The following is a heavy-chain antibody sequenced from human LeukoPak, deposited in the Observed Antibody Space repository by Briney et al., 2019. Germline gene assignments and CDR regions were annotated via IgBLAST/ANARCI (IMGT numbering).Heavy chain of an antibody. CDR3: ARANRVFIAVAPPTFDP. Sequence: GGSLRLSCAASGFTFSTYSMNWVRQAPGKGLEWVANIKQDGSEKYYVDSVKGRFTISRDNAKNSLYLQMNSLRAEDTAVYYCARANRVFIAVAPPTFDPWGQGTLVTVSS. J-gene: IGHJ5*02. V-gene: IGHV3-7*01. CDR2: IKQDGSEK. D-gene: IGHD6-19*01. CDR1: GFTFSTYS.